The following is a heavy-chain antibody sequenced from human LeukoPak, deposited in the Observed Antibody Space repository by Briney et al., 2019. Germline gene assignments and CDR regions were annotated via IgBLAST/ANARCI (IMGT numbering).Heavy chain of an antibody. CDR1: GYSISSDYY. J-gene: IGHJ4*02. CDR2: IYHTGSS. V-gene: IGHV4-38-2*02. D-gene: IGHD6-13*01. CDR3: ARDPGIAANDY. Sequence: SETLSLTCAVSGYSISSDYYWGWIRQPPGKGLEWIGNIYHTGSSDYNPSLESRVTISVDTSKNQFSLKLSSVTAADTAVYYCARDPGIAANDYWGQGTLVTVSS.